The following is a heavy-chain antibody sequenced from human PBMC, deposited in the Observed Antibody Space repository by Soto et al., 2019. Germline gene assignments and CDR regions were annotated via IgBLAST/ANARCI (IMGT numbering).Heavy chain of an antibody. CDR2: IYYSGST. D-gene: IGHD6-6*01. CDR1: GCSISRYY. Sequence: SETLSLTCTVSGCSISRYYWSWIRQPPGKGLEWIGYIYYSGSTNYNPSLKSRVTISVDTSKNQFSLKLSSVTAADTAVYYCARALAVEYSSTMNYYYYYGMDVWGQGTTVT. V-gene: IGHV4-59*01. CDR3: ARALAVEYSSTMNYYYYYGMDV. J-gene: IGHJ6*02.